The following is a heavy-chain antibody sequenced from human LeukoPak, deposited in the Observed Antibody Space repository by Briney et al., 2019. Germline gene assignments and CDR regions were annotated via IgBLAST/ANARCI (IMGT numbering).Heavy chain of an antibody. V-gene: IGHV3-48*01. CDR3: ARSGGYCGSSTSCYIDY. D-gene: IGHD2-2*02. CDR2: ISSSSSTI. Sequence: GGSLRLSCAASGFTFTIFGLNWVRQAPGKVPEWVSYISSSSSTIYYADSVKGRFTISRDNAKNSLYLQMNSLRAEDTAVYYCARSGGYCGSSTSCYIDYWGQGTLVTVSS. CDR1: GFTFTIFG. J-gene: IGHJ4*02.